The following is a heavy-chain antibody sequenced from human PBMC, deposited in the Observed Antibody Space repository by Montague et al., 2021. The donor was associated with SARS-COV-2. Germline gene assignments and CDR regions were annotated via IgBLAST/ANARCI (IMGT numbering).Heavy chain of an antibody. D-gene: IGHD5-12*01. V-gene: IGHV4-61*02. CDR2: IYTSGTT. CDR3: ARAHSGSWAHLDN. Sequence: TLSLTCTISGGSISSGSYYWSWIRQPAGKGLEWIGRIYTSGTTDYSFSLKSRVTISVDTSENQFSLKLTSVTAADTAVHYCARAHSGSWAHLDNWGQGSLVTVSS. J-gene: IGHJ4*02. CDR1: GGSISSGSYY.